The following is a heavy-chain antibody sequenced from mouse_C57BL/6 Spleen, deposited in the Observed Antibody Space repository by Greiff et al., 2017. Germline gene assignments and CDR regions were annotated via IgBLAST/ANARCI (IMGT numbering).Heavy chain of an antibody. CDR2: IYPGDGDT. CDR3: ARSGTYYAMDY. D-gene: IGHD1-3*01. J-gene: IGHJ4*01. Sequence: VQLQQSGAELVKPGASVKISCKASGYAFSSYWMHWVKQRPGKGLEWIGQIYPGDGDTNYNGKFKGKATLTADKSSSTAYMQLSSLTSEDSAVYFCARSGTYYAMDYWGQGTSVTVSS. V-gene: IGHV1-80*01. CDR1: GYAFSSYW.